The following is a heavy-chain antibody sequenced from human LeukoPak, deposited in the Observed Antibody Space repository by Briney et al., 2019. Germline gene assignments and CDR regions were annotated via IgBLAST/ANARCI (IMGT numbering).Heavy chain of an antibody. CDR1: GYTSTSYG. J-gene: IGHJ4*02. CDR2: ISAYNGNT. Sequence: ASVRVSCKASGYTSTSYGISWVRQAPGQGLEWRGWISAYNGNTNYAQKLQGRVTMTTDTSTSTAYMELRSLRSEDTAVYYCARGGYSYGPTGYDYWGQGTLVTASS. CDR3: ARGGYSYGPTGYDY. D-gene: IGHD5-18*01. V-gene: IGHV1-18*01.